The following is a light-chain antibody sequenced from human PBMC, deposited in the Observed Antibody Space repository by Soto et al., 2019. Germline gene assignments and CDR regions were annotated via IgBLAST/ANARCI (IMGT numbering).Light chain of an antibody. J-gene: IGKJ1*01. V-gene: IGKV3-20*01. CDR3: QQYGTSPRT. CDR2: GAS. CDR1: QSVSNN. Sequence: ETVMTQSPATLSVSPGERVTLSCRASQSVSNNLAWYQQKPGQAPRLFIYGASSRATGIPDRFSGSGSGTDFTLTISRLEPEDFAVYYCQQYGTSPRTFGQGTKVEIK.